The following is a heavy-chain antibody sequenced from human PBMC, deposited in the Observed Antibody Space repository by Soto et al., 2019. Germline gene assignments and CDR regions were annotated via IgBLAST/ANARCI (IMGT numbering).Heavy chain of an antibody. CDR2: ISGSGGST. Sequence: GESLKISCAASGFTFSSYAMSWVRQAPGKGLEWVSAISGSGGSTYYADSVKGRFTISRDNSKNTLYLQMNSLRAEDTAVYYCAKGECSSTSCPDFWSGYIVPYYYYGMDVWGQGTTVTVSS. V-gene: IGHV3-23*01. CDR1: GFTFSSYA. J-gene: IGHJ6*02. D-gene: IGHD3-3*01. CDR3: AKGECSSTSCPDFWSGYIVPYYYYGMDV.